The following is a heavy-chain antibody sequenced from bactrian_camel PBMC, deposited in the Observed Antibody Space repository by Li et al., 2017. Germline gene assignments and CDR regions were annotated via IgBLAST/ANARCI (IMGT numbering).Heavy chain of an antibody. D-gene: IGHD3*01. Sequence: HVQLVESGGDSVQAGNSLRLSCSVSGWNVGNNCIGWFRQAPGKDRERVVTIYTGTGHTYYGDFAKGRFTVSRDSAKNIMYLQMDSLKPEDTAMYYCAAGSNGNCYSGFPSAFASWGPGTQVTVS. J-gene: IGHJ6*01. V-gene: IGHV3S54*01. CDR2: IYTGTGHT. CDR3: AAGSNGNCYSGFPSAFAS. CDR1: GWNVGNNC.